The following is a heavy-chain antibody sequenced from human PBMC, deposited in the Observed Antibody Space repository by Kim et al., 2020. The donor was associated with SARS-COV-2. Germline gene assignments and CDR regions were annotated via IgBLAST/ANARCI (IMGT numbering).Heavy chain of an antibody. J-gene: IGHJ6*02. CDR2: VYYSGSS. D-gene: IGHD3-10*01. CDR3: AGERRGVIIKGYYYGMDV. V-gene: IGHV4-59*13. CDR1: GGSISSYY. Sequence: SETLSLTCTVSGGSISSYYWSWIRQPPGKGLEWIGNVYYSGSSNYNPSLKSRVTISVDTSKNQFSLKLSSVTAAAAAVYYCAGERRGVIIKGYYYGMDVWGQGTTVTVSS.